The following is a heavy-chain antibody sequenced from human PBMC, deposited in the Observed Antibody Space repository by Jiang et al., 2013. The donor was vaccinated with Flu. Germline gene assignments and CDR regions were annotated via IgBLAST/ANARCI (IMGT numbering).Heavy chain of an antibody. CDR1: GFTFSSHG. D-gene: IGHD5-24*01. Sequence: SGGGVVQPGGSLRLSCTASGFTFSSHGLHWVRQAPGKGLEWVAFIRYDGSNEYYIDSVKGRFTISRDNSKNTLYLQMNSLRAEDTAVYYCAKDSGTDGYKTAYWGQGTLVTVSS. CDR3: AKDSGTDGYKTAY. J-gene: IGHJ4*02. CDR2: IRYDGSNE. V-gene: IGHV3-30*02.